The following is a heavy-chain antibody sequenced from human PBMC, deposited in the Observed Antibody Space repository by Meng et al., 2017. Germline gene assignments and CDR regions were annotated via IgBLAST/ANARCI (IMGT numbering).Heavy chain of an antibody. V-gene: IGHV4-31*01. CDR2: IYYSGST. D-gene: IGHD2/OR15-2a*01. Sequence: QVQLEESGPGLVKPSGTLYLTGAVSGGSISSSNWWSWIRQHPGKGLEWIGYIYYSGSTYYNPSLKSLVTISVDTSKNQFSLKLSSVTAADTAVYYCARVTSSYYFDYWGQGTLVTVSS. CDR1: GGSISSSNW. CDR3: ARVTSSYYFDY. J-gene: IGHJ4*02.